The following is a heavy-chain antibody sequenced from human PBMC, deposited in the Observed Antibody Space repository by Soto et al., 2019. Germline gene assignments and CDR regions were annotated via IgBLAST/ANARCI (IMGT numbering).Heavy chain of an antibody. D-gene: IGHD6-19*01. CDR3: AKDAGGGWYPFTWMDS. Sequence: GGSLRLSCAASGFTFSSYAMSWVRQAPGKGLEWVSAISGSGGSIHYADSVKGRFTISRDNANHTVSLQMNRLRPEDTGLYFCAKDAGGGWYPFTWMDSWGQGTLVTVSS. J-gene: IGHJ5*01. CDR2: ISGSGGSI. V-gene: IGHV3-23*01. CDR1: GFTFSSYA.